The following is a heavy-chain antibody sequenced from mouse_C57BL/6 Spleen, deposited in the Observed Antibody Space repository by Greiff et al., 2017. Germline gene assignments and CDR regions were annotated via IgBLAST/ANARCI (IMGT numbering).Heavy chain of an antibody. J-gene: IGHJ2*01. D-gene: IGHD4-1*02. Sequence: VQLQESGAELVRPGASVTLSCKASGYTFTDYEMHWVKQTPVHGLEWIGAIDPETGGTAYNQKFKGKAILTADKSSSTAYMELRSLTSEDSAVYYCTRKKPSTGTFDYWGQGTTLTVSS. CDR2: IDPETGGT. V-gene: IGHV1-15*01. CDR3: TRKKPSTGTFDY. CDR1: GYTFTDYE.